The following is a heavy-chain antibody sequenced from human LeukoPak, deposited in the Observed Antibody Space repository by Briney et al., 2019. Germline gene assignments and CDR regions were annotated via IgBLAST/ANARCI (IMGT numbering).Heavy chain of an antibody. CDR1: GGSNNSYY. CDR3: ARKAPKEGWFDP. V-gene: IGHV4-4*09. CDR2: THPSGNT. Sequence: SETLSLTCTVSGGSNNSYYWSWIRQPPGKGLEWIGYTHPSGNTNYSPSLKSRVTISIDMSRNQFSLKLSSVTAADTAVYYCARKAPKEGWFDPWGQGTLVTVSS. J-gene: IGHJ5*02.